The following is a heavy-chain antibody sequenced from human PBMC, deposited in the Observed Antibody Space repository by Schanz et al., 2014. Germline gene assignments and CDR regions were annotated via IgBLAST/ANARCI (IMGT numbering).Heavy chain of an antibody. D-gene: IGHD3-16*01. J-gene: IGHJ6*02. CDR1: GASISSGAYY. V-gene: IGHV4-31*03. CDR2: ISYSGST. Sequence: QVQLQESGPGLVKPSQTLSLTCTVSGASISSGAYYWDWIRLLPGKGLEWIGYISYSGSTSFNPSLKSRLTMSVDTSKNQFSLRLSSVTAADTAVYYCARHGGIPYYPMDVWGQGTTVTVSS. CDR3: ARHGGIPYYPMDV.